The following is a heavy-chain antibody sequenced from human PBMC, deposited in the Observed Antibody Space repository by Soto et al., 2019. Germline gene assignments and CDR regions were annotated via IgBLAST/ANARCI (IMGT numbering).Heavy chain of an antibody. CDR1: GFPFAPST. CDR2: ISVSVGST. Sequence: GGSLRLSCGVSGFPFAPSTMSWVRQAPGKGLEWVSTISVSVGSTYSADSVQGRFTVSSDISDNTLFLRMTSLTTDDTAVYFCAKRDVPHSTSNAYFYDHWGRGVLVTVSS. D-gene: IGHD2-21*02. V-gene: IGHV3-23*01. J-gene: IGHJ4*02. CDR3: AKRDVPHSTSNAYFYDH.